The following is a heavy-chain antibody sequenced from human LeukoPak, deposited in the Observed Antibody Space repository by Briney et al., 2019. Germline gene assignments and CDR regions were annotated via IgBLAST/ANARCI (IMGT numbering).Heavy chain of an antibody. D-gene: IGHD6-19*01. V-gene: IGHV3-48*02. CDR1: GFTFSSYA. CDR2: ISTSSSTI. CDR3: ARDYRSSSGWTVDY. Sequence: GGSLRLSCAASGFTFSSYAMSWVRQAPAKGLEWVSYISTSSSTIYYADSVKGRFTISRDNAKNSLYLQMNSLRDEDTAVYYCARDYRSSSGWTVDYWGQGTLVTVSS. J-gene: IGHJ4*02.